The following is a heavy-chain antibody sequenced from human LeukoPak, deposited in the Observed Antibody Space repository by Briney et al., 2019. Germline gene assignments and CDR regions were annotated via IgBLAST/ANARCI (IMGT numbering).Heavy chain of an antibody. D-gene: IGHD6-13*01. Sequence: RGSLRLSCAASGFTFSSYGMHWVRQAPGKGLEWVAVIWYDGSNKYYADSVKGRFTISRDNSKNTLYLQMNSLRAEDTAVYYCARDGLPYSSSQLGLDYWGQGTLVTVSS. J-gene: IGHJ4*02. CDR1: GFTFSSYG. V-gene: IGHV3-33*01. CDR2: IWYDGSNK. CDR3: ARDGLPYSSSQLGLDY.